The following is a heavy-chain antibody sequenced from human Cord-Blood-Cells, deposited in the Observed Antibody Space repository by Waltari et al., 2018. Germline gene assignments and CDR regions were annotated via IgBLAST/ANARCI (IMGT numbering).Heavy chain of an antibody. CDR3: ARGRTGSQLDY. D-gene: IGHD1-26*01. V-gene: IGHV4-34*01. CDR1: GGSFSGYY. J-gene: IGHJ4*02. CDR2: INHSGST. Sequence: QVQLQQWGAGLLKPSETLSLTCAVYGGSFSGYYWSWIRQPPGKGLEWIGEINHSGSTNYNPSLKSRVTISVDTSKNQFSLKLCSVTAADTAVYYCARGRTGSQLDYWGQGTLVTVSS.